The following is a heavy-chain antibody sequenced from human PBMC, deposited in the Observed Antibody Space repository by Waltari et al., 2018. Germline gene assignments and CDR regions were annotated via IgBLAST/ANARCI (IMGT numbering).Heavy chain of an antibody. Sequence: EVQLLESGGDFVQPGGSLRLSCAISGFSFGSDAINWVRQAPGAGLEWLAAISVSDDTYYSLSVNGRFTISRDTSRNTVYLHMNSLRAEDTAVYYCAKPFYNWDDPLDSWGQGTLVTVSS. CDR2: ISVSDDT. CDR3: AKPFYNWDDPLDS. D-gene: IGHD1-20*01. CDR1: GFSFGSDA. J-gene: IGHJ4*02. V-gene: IGHV3-23*01.